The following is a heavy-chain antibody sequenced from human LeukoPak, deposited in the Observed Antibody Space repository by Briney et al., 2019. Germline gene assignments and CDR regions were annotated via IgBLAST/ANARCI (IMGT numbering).Heavy chain of an antibody. CDR3: ARDRGFGQADV. D-gene: IGHD3-10*01. CDR1: GFTFSCYA. J-gene: IGHJ6*04. CDR2: ITSNGGNT. Sequence: GGSLRLSCAASGFTFSCYAMHWVRQAPGKGPEYVSAITSNGGNTYYANSVKGRFTISRDNAKNSLYLQMNSLRAEDTAVYYCARDRGFGQADVWGKGTTVTVSS. V-gene: IGHV3-64*01.